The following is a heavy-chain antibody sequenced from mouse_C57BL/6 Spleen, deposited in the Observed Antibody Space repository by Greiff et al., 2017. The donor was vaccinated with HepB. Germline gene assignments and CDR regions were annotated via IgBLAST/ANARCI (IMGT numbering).Heavy chain of an antibody. CDR1: GFTFSSYA. CDR2: ISDGGSYT. V-gene: IGHV5-4*01. J-gene: IGHJ2*01. Sequence: EVKVVESGGGLVKPGGSLKLSCAASGFTFSSYAMSWVRQTPEKRLEWVATISDGGSYTYYPDNVKGRFTISRDNAKNNLYLQMSHLKSEDTAMYYCAREPYFDYWGQGTTLTVSS. CDR3: AREPYFDY.